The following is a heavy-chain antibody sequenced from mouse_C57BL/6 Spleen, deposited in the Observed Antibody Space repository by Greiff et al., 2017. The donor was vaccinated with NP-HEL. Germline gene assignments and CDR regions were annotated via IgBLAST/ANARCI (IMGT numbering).Heavy chain of an antibody. CDR3: ASDYWYFDV. J-gene: IGHJ1*03. CDR2: ISYDGSN. V-gene: IGHV3-6*01. Sequence: EVQLQESGPGLVKPSQSLSLTCSVTGYSITSGYYWNWIRQFPGNILEWMGYISYDGSNNYNPSLKNRISITRDTSKNQFFLKLNSVTTEDTATYYCASDYWYFDVWGTGTTVTVSS. CDR1: GYSITSGYY.